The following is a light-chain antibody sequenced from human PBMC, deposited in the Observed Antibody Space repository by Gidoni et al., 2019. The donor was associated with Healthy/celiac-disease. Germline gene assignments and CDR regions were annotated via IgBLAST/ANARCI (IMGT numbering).Light chain of an antibody. CDR1: SSNIGAGYD. V-gene: IGLV1-40*01. CDR2: GNS. Sequence: QSVLTHPPSVSRAPGQRVTISCTGSSSNIGAGYDVHWYQPLPVTTPKLRLYGNSNRPSGVPDRFSGSKSGTSASLAITGLQAEDEADYYCQSYDSSLSGWVFGTGTKVTVL. CDR3: QSYDSSLSGWV. J-gene: IGLJ1*01.